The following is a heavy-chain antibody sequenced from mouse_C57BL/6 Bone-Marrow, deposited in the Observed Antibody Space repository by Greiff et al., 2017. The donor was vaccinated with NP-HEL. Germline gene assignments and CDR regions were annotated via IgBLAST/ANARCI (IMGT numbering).Heavy chain of an antibody. V-gene: IGHV1-54*01. CDR1: GYAFTNYL. CDR2: INPGSGGT. D-gene: IGHD2-2*01. CDR3: ARSVYYGYDAWFAY. Sequence: VKLQESGAELVRPGTSVKVSCKASGYAFTNYLIEWVKQRPGQGLEWIGVINPGSGGTNYNEKFKGKATLTADKSSSTAYMQLSSLTSEDSAVYFCARSVYYGYDAWFAYWGQGTLVTVSA. J-gene: IGHJ3*01.